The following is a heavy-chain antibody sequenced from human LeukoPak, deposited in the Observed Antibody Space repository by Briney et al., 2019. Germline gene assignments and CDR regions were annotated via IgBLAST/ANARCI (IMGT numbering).Heavy chain of an antibody. V-gene: IGHV3-7*03. CDR1: GFTFSSYW. CDR3: VKDSPPRYSGSPPAY. D-gene: IGHD1-26*01. Sequence: GGSLRLSCAASGFTFSSYWMSWVRQAPGKGLEWVANINKDGGEKYYVDSVKGRFAISRDNAKNSLYLQMNSLRADDTAVYYCVKDSPPRYSGSPPAYWGQGTLVTVSS. J-gene: IGHJ4*02. CDR2: INKDGGEK.